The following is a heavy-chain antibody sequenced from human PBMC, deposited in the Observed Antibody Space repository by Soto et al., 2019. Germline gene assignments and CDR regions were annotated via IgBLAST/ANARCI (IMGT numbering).Heavy chain of an antibody. CDR1: GGTFSSYA. Sequence: SVKVSCKASGGTFSSYAIRWVRQAPGQGLEWMGGIIPIFGTANYAQKFQGRVTITADESTSTAYMELSSLRSEDTAVYYCARVDDYGDYHDYWGQGTLVTVSS. CDR2: IIPIFGTA. CDR3: ARVDDYGDYHDY. V-gene: IGHV1-69*13. J-gene: IGHJ4*02. D-gene: IGHD4-17*01.